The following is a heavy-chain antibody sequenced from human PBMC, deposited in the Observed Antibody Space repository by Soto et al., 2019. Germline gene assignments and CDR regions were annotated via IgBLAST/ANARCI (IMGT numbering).Heavy chain of an antibody. D-gene: IGHD3-10*01. CDR3: ARGVGSGTYYTQYTWFDP. V-gene: IGHV1-18*01. CDR1: SYTYPNYG. CDR2: INTYNGNT. J-gene: IGHJ5*02. Sequence: ASVQVACKASSYTYPNYGISWVRQAPGQGLAWMGWINTYNGNTNHAQKPQGRVTMTTATSTSTAYMEPRSLRSDDTAVYYCARGVGSGTYYTQYTWFDPWGQGPLVTV.